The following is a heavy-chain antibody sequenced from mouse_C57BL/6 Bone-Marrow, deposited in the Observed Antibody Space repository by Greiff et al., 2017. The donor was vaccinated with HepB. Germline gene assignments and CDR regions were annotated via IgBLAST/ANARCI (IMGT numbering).Heavy chain of an antibody. V-gene: IGHV1-50*01. CDR1: GYTFTSYW. J-gene: IGHJ2*01. D-gene: IGHD1-1*01. CDR2: IDPSDSYT. Sequence: QVQLQQPGAELVKPGASVKLSCKASGYTFTSYWMQWVKQRPGQGLEWIGEIDPSDSYTNYNQKFKGKATLTVDTSSRTAYMQLSSLTSEDSAVYYCARCGYYGSSYDYWGQGTTLTVSS. CDR3: ARCGYYGSSYDY.